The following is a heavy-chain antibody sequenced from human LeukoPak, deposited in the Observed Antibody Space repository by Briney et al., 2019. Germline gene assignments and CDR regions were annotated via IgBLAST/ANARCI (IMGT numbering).Heavy chain of an antibody. CDR2: INHSGST. CDR1: GGSFSGYY. D-gene: IGHD1-26*01. Sequence: SETLSLTCAVYGGSFSGYYWSWIRQPPGKGLEWIGEINHSGSTNYNLSLKSRVTISVGTSKNQFSLRLSSVTAADTAVYYCARETSFSGSSYNYYFYYMDVWGKGTTVTISS. V-gene: IGHV4-34*01. CDR3: ARETSFSGSSYNYYFYYMDV. J-gene: IGHJ6*03.